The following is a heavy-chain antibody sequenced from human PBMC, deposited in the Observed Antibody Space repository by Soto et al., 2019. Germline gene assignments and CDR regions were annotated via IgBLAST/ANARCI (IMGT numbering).Heavy chain of an antibody. Sequence: QVQLVESGGGVVQPGRSLRLSCAASGFTFSSYAMHWVRQAPGKGLEWVAVISYDGSNKYYADSVKGRFTISRDNSKNTLDLKMNSLRAEDTAVYYCASRNEPIAVAGGIDYWGQGTLVTVSS. CDR3: ASRNEPIAVAGGIDY. D-gene: IGHD6-19*01. CDR1: GFTFSSYA. J-gene: IGHJ4*02. CDR2: ISYDGSNK. V-gene: IGHV3-30-3*01.